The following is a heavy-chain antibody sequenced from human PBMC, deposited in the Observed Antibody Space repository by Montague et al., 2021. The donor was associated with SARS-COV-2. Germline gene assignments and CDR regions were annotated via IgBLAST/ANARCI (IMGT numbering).Heavy chain of an antibody. Sequence: SLRLSWSASGFTFSSYWMYWVRQAPGKGLVWVSHISSDGSRRRYADSVKGRFTISRDNAKNTLYLQMNSLRAEDTAVYYCARDGEIVAVGYYFDSWDQGTLVTASS. CDR2: ISSDGSRR. V-gene: IGHV3-74*01. J-gene: IGHJ4*02. CDR1: GFTFSSYW. CDR3: ARDGEIVAVGYYFDS. D-gene: IGHD3-22*01.